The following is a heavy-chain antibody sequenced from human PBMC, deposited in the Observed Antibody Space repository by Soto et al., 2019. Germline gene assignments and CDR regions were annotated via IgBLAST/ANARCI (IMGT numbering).Heavy chain of an antibody. J-gene: IGHJ5*02. CDR3: ARGRRGGAARPPEWFDP. CDR1: GGSFSGYY. Sequence: SETLSLTCAVYGGSFSGYYWSWIRQPPGKGLEWIGEINHSGSTNYNPSLKSRATISVDTSKNQFSLKLSSVTAADTAVYYCARGRRGGAARPPEWFDPWGQGTLVTVSS. D-gene: IGHD6-6*01. CDR2: INHSGST. V-gene: IGHV4-34*01.